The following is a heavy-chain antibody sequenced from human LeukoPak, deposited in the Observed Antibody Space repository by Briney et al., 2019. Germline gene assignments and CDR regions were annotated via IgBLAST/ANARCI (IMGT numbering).Heavy chain of an antibody. CDR1: GGTFSSYA. J-gene: IGHJ4*02. CDR3: ARGLTVLRFLEWLVFGY. D-gene: IGHD3-3*01. CDR2: IIPIFGTA. V-gene: IGHV1-69*05. Sequence: SVKVSCKASGGTFSSYAISWVRQAPGQGLEWMGGIIPIFGTANYAQKFQGRVTITTDESTSTAYMELSSLRSEDTAVYYCARGLTVLRFLEWLVFGYWGQGTLVTVSS.